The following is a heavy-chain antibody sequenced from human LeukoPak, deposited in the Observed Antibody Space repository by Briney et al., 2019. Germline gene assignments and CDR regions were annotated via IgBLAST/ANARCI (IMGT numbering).Heavy chain of an antibody. CDR1: GGTFNSYA. V-gene: IGHV1-69*04. CDR3: ARAPTYYDILTGYYMSGRYGMDV. CDR2: IIPILGIG. Sequence: ASVTVSFKASGGTFNSYAISWVQQAPGQGREWMGRIIPILGIGNYAQKFQGRVTITADKFTSTAYMELSSLRSEDTAVYYCARAPTYYDILTGYYMSGRYGMDVGGQGTTVTVSS. D-gene: IGHD3-9*01. J-gene: IGHJ6*02.